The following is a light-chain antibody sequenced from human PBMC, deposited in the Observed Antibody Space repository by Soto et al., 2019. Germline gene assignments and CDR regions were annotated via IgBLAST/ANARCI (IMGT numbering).Light chain of an antibody. CDR2: GAS. CDR1: QSVSSN. Sequence: EIVMTQAPVTLSVSPGERATLSCRASQSVSSNLAWYQQKTGQAPRLLIYGASTRATGIPARFSGSGSGTDFTLTISSLEPEDFAVYYCQQRSNWPPSITFGQGTRLEI. V-gene: IGKV3-15*01. CDR3: QQRSNWPPSIT. J-gene: IGKJ5*01.